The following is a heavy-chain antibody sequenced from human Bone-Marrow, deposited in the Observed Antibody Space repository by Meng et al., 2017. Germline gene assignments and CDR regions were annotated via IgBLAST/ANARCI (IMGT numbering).Heavy chain of an antibody. CDR1: GFSFSGSD. CDR3: TGHIDY. CDR2: IITKTNNYAT. V-gene: IGHV3-73*01. Sequence: GESLKISCAASGFSFSGSDIHWVRQASGKGLEWVGRIITKTNNYATAYAASVKGRFTISRDDSKNTVYLQMNSLKTEDTAVYYCTGHIDYWGQGTLVTVSS. J-gene: IGHJ4*02.